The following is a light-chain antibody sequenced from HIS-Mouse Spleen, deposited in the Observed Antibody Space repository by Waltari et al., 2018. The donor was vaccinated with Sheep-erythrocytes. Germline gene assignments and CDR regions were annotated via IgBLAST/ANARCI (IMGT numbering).Light chain of an antibody. CDR1: SSDVGGYNY. V-gene: IGLV2-11*01. CDR2: DVS. Sequence: QSALTQPRSVSGSPGQSVTISCTGTSSDVGGYNYVHWYQQHPGKAPKLMIYDVSKRPSGVHDRFSGSKSGNTTSLTISGLQAEDEADYYCCSYAGSYNHVFATGTKVTVL. J-gene: IGLJ1*01. CDR3: CSYAGSYNHV.